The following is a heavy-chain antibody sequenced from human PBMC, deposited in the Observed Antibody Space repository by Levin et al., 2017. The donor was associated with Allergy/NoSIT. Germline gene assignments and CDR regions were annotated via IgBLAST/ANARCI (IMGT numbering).Heavy chain of an antibody. CDR3: ARVRGYCSSTSCYQIYYYGMDV. CDR2: MNPNSGNT. CDR1: GYTFTSYD. J-gene: IGHJ6*02. V-gene: IGHV1-8*01. D-gene: IGHD2-2*01. Sequence: ASVKVSCKASGYTFTSYDINWVRQATGQGLEWMGWMNPNSGNTGYAQKFQGRVTMTRNTSISTAYMELSSLRSEDTAVYYCARVRGYCSSTSCYQIYYYGMDVWGQGTTVTVSS.